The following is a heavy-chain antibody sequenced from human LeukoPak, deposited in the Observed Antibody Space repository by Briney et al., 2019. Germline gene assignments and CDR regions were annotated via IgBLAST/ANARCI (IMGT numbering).Heavy chain of an antibody. J-gene: IGHJ3*02. Sequence: SETLSLTCTVSGGSISSYYWSWIRQPAGKGLEWIGRIYTSGSTNYNPSLKSRVTMSVDTSKNQFSLKLSSVTAADTAVYYCARDPNIGPLDAFDIWGQGTMVTVSS. CDR1: GGSISSYY. CDR2: IYTSGST. V-gene: IGHV4-4*07. CDR3: ARDPNIGPLDAFDI. D-gene: IGHD2/OR15-2a*01.